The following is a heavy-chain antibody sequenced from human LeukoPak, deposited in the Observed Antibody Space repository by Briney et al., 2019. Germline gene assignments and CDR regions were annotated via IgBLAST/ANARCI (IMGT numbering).Heavy chain of an antibody. Sequence: PGGSLRLSCAASGFSVSDNYMTWVRQPPGKGLEWVSLLYSGGSTYYADSVKGRFTISRDNSKNTLYLQMNSLRAEDTAVYYCARGPVNSRGIHYFDYWGQGTLVTVSS. V-gene: IGHV3-53*01. CDR3: ARGPVNSRGIHYFDY. CDR2: LYSGGST. J-gene: IGHJ4*02. CDR1: GFSVSDNY. D-gene: IGHD3-10*01.